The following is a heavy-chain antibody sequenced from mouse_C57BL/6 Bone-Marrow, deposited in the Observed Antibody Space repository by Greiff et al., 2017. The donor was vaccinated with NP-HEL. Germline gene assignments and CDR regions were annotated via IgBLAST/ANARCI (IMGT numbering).Heavy chain of an antibody. V-gene: IGHV1-26*01. CDR2: INPNNGGT. CDR1: GYTFTDYY. CDR3: AREGQITTVVAPDYAMDY. Sequence: VQLQQSGPELVKPGASVKISCKASGYTFTDYYMNWVKQSHGKSLEWIGDINPNNGGTSYNQKFKGKATLTVDKSSSTAYLELRSLTSEDSAVYYCAREGQITTVVAPDYAMDYWGQGTSVTVSS. D-gene: IGHD1-1*01. J-gene: IGHJ4*01.